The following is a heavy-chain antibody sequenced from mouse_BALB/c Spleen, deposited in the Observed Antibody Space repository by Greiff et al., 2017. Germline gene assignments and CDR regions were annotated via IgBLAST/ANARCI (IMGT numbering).Heavy chain of an antibody. D-gene: IGHD2-4*01. Sequence: EVQLQQSGPELVKPGASVKISCKASGYTFTDYNMHWVKQSHGKSLEWIGYIYPYNGGTGYNQKFKSKATLTVDNSSSTAYMELRSLTSEDSAVYYCARREYYDYDRNAMDYWGQGTSVTVSS. CDR1: GYTFTDYN. CDR3: ARREYYDYDRNAMDY. V-gene: IGHV1S29*02. J-gene: IGHJ4*01. CDR2: IYPYNGGT.